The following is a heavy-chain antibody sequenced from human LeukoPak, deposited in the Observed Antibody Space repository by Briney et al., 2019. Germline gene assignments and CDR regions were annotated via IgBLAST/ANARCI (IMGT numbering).Heavy chain of an antibody. J-gene: IGHJ6*03. CDR3: AGGYIYGSTYYYMDV. CDR1: GGSISSSSYY. V-gene: IGHV4-39*07. D-gene: IGHD5-18*01. CDR2: IYYSGST. Sequence: SETLSLTCTVSGGSISSSSYYWGWLRQPPGKGLEWIGSIYYSGSTYYNPSLKSRVTISVDTSKNQFSLKLSSVTAADTALYYCAGGYIYGSTYYYMDVWGKGTTVTISS.